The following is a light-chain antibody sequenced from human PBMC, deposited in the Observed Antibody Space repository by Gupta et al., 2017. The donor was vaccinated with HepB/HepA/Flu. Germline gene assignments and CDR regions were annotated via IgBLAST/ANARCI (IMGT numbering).Light chain of an antibody. CDR3: RRGVNWVDT. V-gene: IGKV3-11*01. J-gene: IGKJ5*01. Sequence: EIVLTQFPATLSLSPGERATLSCRASQSVSSCLAWYQQKPGQAPRLLIYDASNRATGVPARISGSGSGTDFTLTINILDPDDFAVYYCRRGVNWVDTFGQGTRLEIK. CDR2: DAS. CDR1: QSVSSC.